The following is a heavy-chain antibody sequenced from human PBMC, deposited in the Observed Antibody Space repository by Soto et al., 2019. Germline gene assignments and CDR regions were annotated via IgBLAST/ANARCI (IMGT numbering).Heavy chain of an antibody. J-gene: IGHJ3*02. CDR1: GFTFDDYA. Sequence: EVQLVESGGGLVQPGRSLRLSCAASGFTFDDYAMHWVRQAPGKGLEWVSGISWNSGSIGYADSVKGRFTISRDNAKNSLYLQMNSLGAEDTALYYCGNLGCCGDCLDAFDIWGQGTMVTVSS. CDR3: GNLGCCGDCLDAFDI. V-gene: IGHV3-9*01. CDR2: ISWNSGSI. D-gene: IGHD2-21*01.